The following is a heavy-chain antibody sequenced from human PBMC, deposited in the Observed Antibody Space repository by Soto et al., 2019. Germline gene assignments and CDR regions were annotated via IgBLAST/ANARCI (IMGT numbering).Heavy chain of an antibody. CDR2: ISGTGGST. CDR1: GFTFGNCA. CDR3: AKDTVNSNYVIDY. J-gene: IGHJ4*02. V-gene: IGHV3-23*01. Sequence: GGSLRLSCAASGFTFGNCAMNWVRQAPGKGLEWVSGISGTGGSTYYADSVKGRFTISRDNSRNTVFLQMSSLRAEDTAVYYCAKDTVNSNYVIDYWGQGTLVTVSS. D-gene: IGHD4-4*01.